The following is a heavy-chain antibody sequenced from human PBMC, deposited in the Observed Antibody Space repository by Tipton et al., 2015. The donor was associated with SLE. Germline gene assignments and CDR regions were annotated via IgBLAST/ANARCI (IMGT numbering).Heavy chain of an antibody. CDR2: IFHTGST. Sequence: TLSLTCAVYGWSLNDYYWTWIRQPPGKGLQWIGEIFHTGSTEYNPSLKSRLTISLDTSKNQFSLRLNSVTAADTAVYYCARGCSSSTCEPFYFFGMDVWGQGTTVTVSS. CDR3: ARGCSSSTCEPFYFFGMDV. D-gene: IGHD2-2*01. CDR1: GWSLNDYY. J-gene: IGHJ6*02. V-gene: IGHV4-34*01.